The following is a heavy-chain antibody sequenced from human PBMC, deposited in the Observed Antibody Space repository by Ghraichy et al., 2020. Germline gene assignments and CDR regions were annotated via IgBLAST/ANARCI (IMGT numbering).Heavy chain of an antibody. Sequence: LSLTCAGSGFPFNNYDMNWVRQAPGKGLEWVAYVGQTRSHIYYAESLRSRFTISRDYAENSLYLQMDSLRDDDTGVYYCARDDATTARQSGMDVWGQGTTVIVSS. J-gene: IGHJ6*02. CDR1: GFPFNNYD. D-gene: IGHD6-6*01. CDR3: ARDDATTARQSGMDV. CDR2: VGQTRSHI. V-gene: IGHV3-21*01.